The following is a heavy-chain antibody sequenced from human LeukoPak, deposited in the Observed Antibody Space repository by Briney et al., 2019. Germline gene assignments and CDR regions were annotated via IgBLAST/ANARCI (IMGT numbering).Heavy chain of an antibody. Sequence: GGSLRLSCAASGPRFTNAWMNWVRQAPGKGLEWVGRIKSKGDGETKEYAAPVKGRFTMSRDHTKATLYLQMNSLKDEDTAVYYCTTDLGLTMIRGVIVYWGQGTLVTVSS. V-gene: IGHV3-15*01. CDR1: GPRFTNAW. CDR2: IKSKGDGETK. CDR3: TTDLGLTMIRGVIVY. J-gene: IGHJ4*02. D-gene: IGHD3-10*01.